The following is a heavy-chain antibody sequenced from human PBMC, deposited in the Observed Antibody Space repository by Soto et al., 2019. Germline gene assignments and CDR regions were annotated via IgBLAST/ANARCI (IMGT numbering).Heavy chain of an antibody. CDR1: GYTFTNYA. CDR3: ASMVVGSGGWYDP. D-gene: IGHD3-10*01. J-gene: IGHJ5*02. Sequence: QVQLVQSGAEVKKPGASVKVSCKASGYTFTNYAIHWVRQAPGLGLEWMGWINGGKGNTEYSQKFQDRVTITRDTSARTAYMELTSLRFEDTAVYYCASMVVGSGGWYDPWGQGTLVTVSS. V-gene: IGHV1-3*01. CDR2: INGGKGNT.